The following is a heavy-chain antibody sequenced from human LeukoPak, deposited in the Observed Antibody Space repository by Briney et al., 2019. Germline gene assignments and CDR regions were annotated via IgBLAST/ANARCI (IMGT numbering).Heavy chain of an antibody. CDR1: GYSFSTYW. J-gene: IGHJ3*02. V-gene: IGHV5-51*01. Sequence: GESLKISCKGSGYSFSTYWIGWVRQLPGKGLEWMGIIYPGDSNTIYSPSFQGQVTMSADKSISTAYLQWSSLKASDTAMYYCARQRQQLVLAAFDIWGQGTMVTVSS. CDR2: IYPGDSNT. D-gene: IGHD6-13*01. CDR3: ARQRQQLVLAAFDI.